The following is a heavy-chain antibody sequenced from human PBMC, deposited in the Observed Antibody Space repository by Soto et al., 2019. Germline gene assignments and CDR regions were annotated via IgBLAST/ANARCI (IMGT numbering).Heavy chain of an antibody. D-gene: IGHD2-15*01. CDR2: ITQDGSEK. CDR1: GFTFSRYW. Sequence: EVQLVESGGGLVQPGGSLRLSCAASGFTFSRYWMSWVRQAPGKGLEWVANITQDGSEKYYVDSVKGRFTISRDNAKNSLYLQMNSLRAEDTAVYYCARVLLGCSGGSCYSYYYYGMDVWGQGTTVTVSS. V-gene: IGHV3-7*05. CDR3: ARVLLGCSGGSCYSYYYYGMDV. J-gene: IGHJ6*02.